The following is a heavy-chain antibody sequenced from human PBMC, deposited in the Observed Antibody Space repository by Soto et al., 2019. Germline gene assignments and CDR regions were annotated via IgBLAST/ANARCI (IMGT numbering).Heavy chain of an antibody. D-gene: IGHD6-25*01. CDR1: GYTFTSYY. J-gene: IGHJ6*02. Sequence: QVQLVQSGAEVKKPGASVKVSCKASGYTFTSYYMHWVRQAPGQGLEWMGIINPSGGSTSYAQKFQGRVTMTRDTSTSTVYMELSSLRSEDTAVYYCARDTRIAAIRNYYGMDVWGQGTTVTVSS. V-gene: IGHV1-46*01. CDR2: INPSGGST. CDR3: ARDTRIAAIRNYYGMDV.